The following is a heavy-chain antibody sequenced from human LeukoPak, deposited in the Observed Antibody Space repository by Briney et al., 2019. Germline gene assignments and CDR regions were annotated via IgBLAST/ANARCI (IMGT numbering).Heavy chain of an antibody. D-gene: IGHD3-3*01. CDR2: INHSGST. J-gene: IGHJ4*02. V-gene: IGHV4-34*01. CDR3: ARSYDFWSGYYFDY. CDR1: GGSFSGYY. Sequence: PSETLSLTCAVYGGSFSGYYWSWIRQPPGKGLEWIGEINHSGSTNYNPSLKSRVTISVDTSENQFSLKLSSVTAADTAVYYCARSYDFWSGYYFDYWGQGTLVTVSS.